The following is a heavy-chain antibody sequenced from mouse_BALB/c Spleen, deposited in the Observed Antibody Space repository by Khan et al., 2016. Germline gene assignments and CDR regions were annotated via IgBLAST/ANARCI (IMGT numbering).Heavy chain of an antibody. CDR3: AGITAWVAY. CDR2: INPGSGGT. V-gene: IGHV1-54*01. Sequence: QVQLQQSGAELVRPGTSVKVSCKASGYAFTNYLIEWVKQRPGQGLEWIGVINPGSGGTNYNEKFKGKATLTADQSSSTAYMQLSSLTSDDSAVYFCAGITAWVAYWGQGTLVTVSA. J-gene: IGHJ3*01. CDR1: GYAFTNYL. D-gene: IGHD2-4*01.